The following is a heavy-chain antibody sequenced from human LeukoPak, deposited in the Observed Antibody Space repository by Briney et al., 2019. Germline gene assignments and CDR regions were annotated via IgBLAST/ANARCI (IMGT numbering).Heavy chain of an antibody. D-gene: IGHD3-22*01. J-gene: IGHJ4*02. Sequence: ASVKVSCKASGYTFTSYDINWVRQATGPGLEWMGWMNPNSGNTGYAQKFQGRVTMTRNTSISTAYMELSSLRSEDTAVYYCARVATPWFYYYDSSGYYYYFDYWGQGTLVTVSS. CDR3: ARVATPWFYYYDSSGYYYYFDY. V-gene: IGHV1-8*01. CDR1: GYTFTSYD. CDR2: MNPNSGNT.